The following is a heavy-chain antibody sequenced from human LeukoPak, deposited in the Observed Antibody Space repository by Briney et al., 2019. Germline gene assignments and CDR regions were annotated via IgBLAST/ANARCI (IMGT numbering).Heavy chain of an antibody. J-gene: IGHJ3*02. Sequence: GGSLRLSCAASGFTFDDYAMHWVRKAPGKGLEWVSGISWNSGSIGYADSVKGRFTISRDNAKNSLYLQMNSLRAEDMALYYCAKDNGDTAMVSGAFDIWGQGTMVTVSS. CDR2: ISWNSGSI. CDR1: GFTFDDYA. CDR3: AKDNGDTAMVSGAFDI. V-gene: IGHV3-9*03. D-gene: IGHD5-18*01.